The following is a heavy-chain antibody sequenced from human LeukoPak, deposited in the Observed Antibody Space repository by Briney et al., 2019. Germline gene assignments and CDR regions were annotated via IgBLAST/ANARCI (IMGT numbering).Heavy chain of an antibody. D-gene: IGHD6-13*01. CDR3: ARGRVAAAGTTITLFDY. J-gene: IGHJ4*02. CDR1: GFTFSSYA. V-gene: IGHV3-13*01. Sequence: PGGSLRLSCAASGFTFSSYAMHWVRQATGKGLEWVSAIGTAGDTYYPGSVKGRFTISRENAKNSLYLQMNSLRAEDTAVYYCARGRVAAAGTTITLFDYWGQGTLVTVSS. CDR2: IGTAGDT.